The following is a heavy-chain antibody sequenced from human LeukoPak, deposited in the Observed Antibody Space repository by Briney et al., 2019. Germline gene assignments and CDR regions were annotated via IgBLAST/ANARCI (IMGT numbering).Heavy chain of an antibody. Sequence: GGSLRLSCAASGFIFSTYGMHRVRQAPGKGLEWVAFIWSDASNTYYVDSVKGRFTISRDNSKNTLYLQMNSLRAEDTAAYYCARAYSIRYFDTWGQGTLVTVSS. CDR1: GFIFSTYG. D-gene: IGHD3-9*01. J-gene: IGHJ4*02. CDR3: ARAYSIRYFDT. CDR2: IWSDASNT. V-gene: IGHV3-33*01.